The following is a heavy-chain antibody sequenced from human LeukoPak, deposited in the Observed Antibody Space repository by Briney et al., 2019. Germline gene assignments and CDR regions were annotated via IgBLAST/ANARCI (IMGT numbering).Heavy chain of an antibody. V-gene: IGHV4-39*01. CDR2: IYYSGST. CDR3: ARQAFRVGALYYFDY. D-gene: IGHD1-26*01. Sequence: SETLSLTCTVSGGSISSSSYYWGWIRQPPGKGLEWIGSIYYSGSTYYNPSLKSRVTISVDTSKNQFSLKLSSVTAADAAVYYCARQAFRVGALYYFDYWGQGTLVTVSS. J-gene: IGHJ4*02. CDR1: GGSISSSSYY.